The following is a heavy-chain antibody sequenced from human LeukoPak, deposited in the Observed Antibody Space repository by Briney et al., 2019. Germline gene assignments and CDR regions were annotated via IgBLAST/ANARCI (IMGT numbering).Heavy chain of an antibody. Sequence: GASVKVSCKASGYTFTAYYIHCVRQAPGQGLEWMGWINPNSGGTNYAQKFQDRVTMTRDTSISTAYLELSRLTSDDTAVFYCARDLGYSSKNWGQGTLVTVSS. V-gene: IGHV1-2*02. CDR1: GYTFTAYY. J-gene: IGHJ4*02. D-gene: IGHD5-18*01. CDR2: INPNSGGT. CDR3: ARDLGYSSKN.